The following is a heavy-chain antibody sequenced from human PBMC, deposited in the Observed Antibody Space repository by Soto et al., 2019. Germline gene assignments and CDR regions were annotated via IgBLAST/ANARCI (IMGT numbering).Heavy chain of an antibody. V-gene: IGHV3-21*01. J-gene: IGHJ4*02. CDR2: ISSSSSYI. CDR3: ARDTGGYYDFWSGYSQSEQYYFDY. Sequence: GGSLRLSCAASGFTFSSYSMNWVRQAPGKGLEWVSSISSSSSYIYYADSVKGRFTISRDNAKNSLYLQMNSLRAEDTAVYYCARDTGGYYDFWSGYSQSEQYYFDYWGQGTLVTVSS. CDR1: GFTFSSYS. D-gene: IGHD3-3*01.